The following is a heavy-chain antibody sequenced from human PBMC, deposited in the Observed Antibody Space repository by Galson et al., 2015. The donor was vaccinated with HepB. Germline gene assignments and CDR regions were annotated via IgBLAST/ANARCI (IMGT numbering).Heavy chain of an antibody. J-gene: IGHJ4*02. V-gene: IGHV3-23*01. Sequence: SLRLSCAASGFPFRSYAMIWVRQAPGKGLEFVSAMSGSAAATYYADSVKGRFTISRDNSKNTLYLQMNVLRADDTAVYYRAKRGPGYCDSTTCYKTFDYWGQGTLLTVSS. CDR1: GFPFRSYA. CDR2: MSGSAAAT. CDR3: AKRGPGYCDSTTCYKTFDY. D-gene: IGHD2-2*02.